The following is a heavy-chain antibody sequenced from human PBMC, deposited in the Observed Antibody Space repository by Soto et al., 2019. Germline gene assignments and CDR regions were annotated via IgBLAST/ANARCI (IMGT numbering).Heavy chain of an antibody. J-gene: IGHJ4*02. Sequence: QVQLQESGPGLVKPSQTLSLTCTVSSESISSGGYYWSWIRQHPGKGLEWIGYIYNIGSAYYNPSLKSRVSISRDTSNNQFAMRLSSVTAADTAVYYCARASSSSSAIDYWGQGTLISVSS. D-gene: IGHD6-6*01. CDR2: IYNIGSA. CDR1: SESISSGGYY. CDR3: ARASSSSSAIDY. V-gene: IGHV4-31*03.